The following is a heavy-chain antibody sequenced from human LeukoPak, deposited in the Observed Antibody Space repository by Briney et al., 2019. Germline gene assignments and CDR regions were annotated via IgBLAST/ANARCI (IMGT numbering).Heavy chain of an antibody. V-gene: IGHV3-48*03. CDR3: ASLGPSGYYYP. Sequence: PGESLRLSCAASGFTFSSYEMNWVRQAPGEGLEWVSYISSSGSTIYYADSVKGRFTISRDNAKNSLYLQMNSLRAEDTAVYYCASLGPSGYYYPWGQGTLVTVSS. CDR2: ISSSGSTI. J-gene: IGHJ5*02. D-gene: IGHD3-3*01. CDR1: GFTFSSYE.